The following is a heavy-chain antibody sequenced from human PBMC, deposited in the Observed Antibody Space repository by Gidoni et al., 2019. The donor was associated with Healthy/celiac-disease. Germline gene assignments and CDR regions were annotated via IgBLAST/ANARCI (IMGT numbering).Heavy chain of an antibody. CDR3: ARADGGSDYYYYGMDV. D-gene: IGHD3-16*01. J-gene: IGHJ6*02. CDR2: IYSGGST. V-gene: IGHV3-53*01. Sequence: EVQLVESGGGFIQPGGSLRLSCAASGFTVSSNYMSWVRQAPGKGLEWVSVIYSGGSTYYADSVKGRFTISRDNSKNTLYLQMNSLRAEDTAVYYCARADGGSDYYYYGMDVWGQGTTVTVSS. CDR1: GFTVSSNY.